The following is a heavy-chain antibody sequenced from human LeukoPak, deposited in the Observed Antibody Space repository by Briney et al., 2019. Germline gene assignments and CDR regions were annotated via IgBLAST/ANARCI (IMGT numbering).Heavy chain of an antibody. CDR2: IKQDGSEK. J-gene: IGHJ4*02. CDR3: AREGRGWFEEPFDY. CDR1: GFTFSSYW. V-gene: IGHV3-7*01. D-gene: IGHD6-19*01. Sequence: GGSLRLSCAASGFTFSSYWMSWVRQAPGKGLEWVANIKQDGSEKYYVDSVKGRFTISRDNAKNSLYLQMNSLRAEDTAVYYCAREGRGWFEEPFDYWGQGTLVTVSS.